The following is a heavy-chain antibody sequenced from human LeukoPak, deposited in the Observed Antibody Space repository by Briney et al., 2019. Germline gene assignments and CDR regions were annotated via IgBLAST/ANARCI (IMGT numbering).Heavy chain of an antibody. CDR2: ISGSGGST. CDR1: GFTFSSYA. CDR3: ANEEATHLPALGDFDY. Sequence: GGSLRLSCAASGFTFSSYAMSWVRQAPGKGLEWVSAISGSGGSTYYADSVKGRFTISRDNSKNTLYLQMNSLRAEDTAVYYCANEEATHLPALGDFDYWGQGTLVTVSS. D-gene: IGHD2-2*01. J-gene: IGHJ4*02. V-gene: IGHV3-23*01.